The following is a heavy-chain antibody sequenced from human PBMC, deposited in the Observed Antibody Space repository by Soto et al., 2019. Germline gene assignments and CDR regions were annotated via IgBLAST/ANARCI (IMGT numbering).Heavy chain of an antibody. CDR2: IKSKTDGGTK. CDR1: CGPFSDAG. V-gene: IGHV3-15*07. CDR3: TTESYSPMILVRSAY. J-gene: IGHJ4*01. Sequence: AACGPFSDAGGSRVLQEQGKGLEWVGRIKSKTDGGTKDFAAPVKGRFAISRDYSKDMVYLQMNSLKTEDTGIYYFTTESYSPMILVRSAYWGHGTLVTVSP. D-gene: IGHD6-6*01.